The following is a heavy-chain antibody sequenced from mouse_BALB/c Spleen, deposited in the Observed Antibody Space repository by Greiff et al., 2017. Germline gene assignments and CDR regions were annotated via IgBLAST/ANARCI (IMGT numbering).Heavy chain of an antibody. J-gene: IGHJ4*01. CDR3: ARGNWEGYAMDY. Sequence: QVQLKESGAELVRPGVSVKISCKGSGYTFTDYAMHWVKQSHAKSLEWIGVISTYYGDASYNQKFKGKATMTVDKSSSTAYMELARLTSEDSAIYYCARGNWEGYAMDYWGQGTSVTVSS. CDR2: ISTYYGDA. V-gene: IGHV1S137*01. D-gene: IGHD4-1*01. CDR1: GYTFTDYA.